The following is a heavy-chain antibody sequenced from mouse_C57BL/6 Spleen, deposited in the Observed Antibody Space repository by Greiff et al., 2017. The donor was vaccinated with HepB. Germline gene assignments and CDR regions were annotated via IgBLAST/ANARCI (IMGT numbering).Heavy chain of an antibody. V-gene: IGHV1-4*01. Sequence: QVQLQQSGAELARPGASVKMSCKASGYTFTSYTMHWVKQRPGQGLEWIGYINPSSGYTKYNQKFKDKATLTADKSSSTAYMQLSSLTSEDSAVYYCARRLDWEGGYYAMDYWGQGTSVTVSS. CDR2: INPSSGYT. D-gene: IGHD4-1*01. CDR3: ARRLDWEGGYYAMDY. CDR1: GYTFTSYT. J-gene: IGHJ4*01.